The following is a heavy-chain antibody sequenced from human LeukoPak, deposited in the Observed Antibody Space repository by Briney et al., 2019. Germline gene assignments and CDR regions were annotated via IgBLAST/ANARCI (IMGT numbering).Heavy chain of an antibody. CDR2: ISSSSSYI. CDR3: ARDPPVVPAAMWFDP. V-gene: IGHV3-21*01. J-gene: IGHJ5*02. Sequence: GGSLRLSCAASGFTFSSYSMNWVRQAPGKWLEWVSSISSSSSYIYYADSVKGRFTISRDNAKNSLYLQMNSLRAEDTAVYYCARDPPVVPAAMWFDPWGQGTLVAVSS. CDR1: GFTFSSYS. D-gene: IGHD2-2*01.